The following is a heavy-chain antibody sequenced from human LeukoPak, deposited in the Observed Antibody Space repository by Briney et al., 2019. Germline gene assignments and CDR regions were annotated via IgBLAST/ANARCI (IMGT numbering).Heavy chain of an antibody. J-gene: IGHJ4*02. CDR1: RFTLSSDA. D-gene: IGHD3-22*01. CDR3: AKRSAYYDSRGYYFPFEY. Sequence: GGALRLSCAASRFTLSSDAMSWVRQGPGKRLEWGSAISVSGNTYHADSVKGRFTISRDSSKNTLYLQINSLRAEDTAVYYCAKRSAYYDSRGYYFPFEYWGQGTLVTVSS. V-gene: IGHV3-23*01. CDR2: ISVSGNT.